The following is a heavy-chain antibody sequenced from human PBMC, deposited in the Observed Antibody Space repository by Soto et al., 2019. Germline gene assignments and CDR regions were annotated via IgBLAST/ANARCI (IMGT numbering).Heavy chain of an antibody. J-gene: IGHJ4*02. CDR1: GYTFTSYG. V-gene: IGHV1-18*04. CDR2: ISAYNGNA. D-gene: IGHD5-12*01. CDR3: ARDKGWLQSRLGSY. Sequence: ASVKVSCKASGYTFTSYGISWVRQAPGQGLEWMGWISAYNGNANYAQKLQGRVTMTTDTSTSTAYMELRSLRSDDTAVYYCARDKGWLQSRLGSYCGQGTLVTVSS.